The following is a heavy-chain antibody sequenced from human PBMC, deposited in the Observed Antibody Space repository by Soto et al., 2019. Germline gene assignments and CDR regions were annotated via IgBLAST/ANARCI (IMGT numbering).Heavy chain of an antibody. Sequence: VASVKVSCKASGYTFTSNLMHWVRQAPGQRFEWMGWINAGNGDTKYSQKFQGRVTITRDTSASTAYMELNSLKSEDTAVYYCARAQEMGTIWAYYYGMDVWGQGTKVTVSS. V-gene: IGHV1-3*01. D-gene: IGHD3-16*01. CDR2: INAGNGDT. J-gene: IGHJ6*02. CDR1: GYTFTSNL. CDR3: ARAQEMGTIWAYYYGMDV.